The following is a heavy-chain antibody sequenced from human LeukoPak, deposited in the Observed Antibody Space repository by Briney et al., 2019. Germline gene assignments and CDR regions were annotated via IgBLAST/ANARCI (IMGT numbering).Heavy chain of an antibody. D-gene: IGHD4-17*01. V-gene: IGHV1-69*04. CDR1: GGTFSSYA. CDR2: ITPILGIA. CDR3: ARDDYGDYVGFDY. Sequence: SVKVSCKASGGTFSSYAISWVRQAPGQGLEWMGRITPILGIANYAQKFQGRVTITADKSTSTAYMELSSLRSEDTAVYYCARDDYGDYVGFDYWGQGTLVTVSS. J-gene: IGHJ4*02.